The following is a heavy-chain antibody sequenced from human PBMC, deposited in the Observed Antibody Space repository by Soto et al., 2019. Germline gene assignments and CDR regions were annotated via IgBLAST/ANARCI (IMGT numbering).Heavy chain of an antibody. CDR3: ATDDSSVLEYFDY. Sequence: EVQLVESGGGLVQPGGSLRLSCAASGFTFSSYWMSWVRQAPGKGLEWVANIKQDGSEKYYVDSVKGRFTISRDNAKNSLYLQMNNLRAEDTAVYYCATDDSSVLEYFDYWGQGILVTVSS. CDR1: GFTFSSYW. CDR2: IKQDGSEK. J-gene: IGHJ4*02. D-gene: IGHD3-22*01. V-gene: IGHV3-7*01.